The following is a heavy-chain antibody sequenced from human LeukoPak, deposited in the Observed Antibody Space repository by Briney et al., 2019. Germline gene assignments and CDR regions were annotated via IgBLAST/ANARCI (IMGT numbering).Heavy chain of an antibody. CDR1: GGSISSYY. CDR2: IYYSGST. J-gene: IGHJ4*02. D-gene: IGHD2-15*01. CDR3: ARVGNWWELDY. V-gene: IGHV4-59*08. Sequence: NPSETLSLTCTVSGGSISSYYWSWIRQPPGKGLEWIGYIYYSGSTNYNPSLKSRVTISVDTSKNQFSLKLSSVTAADTAVYYCARVGNWWELDYWGQGTLVTVSS.